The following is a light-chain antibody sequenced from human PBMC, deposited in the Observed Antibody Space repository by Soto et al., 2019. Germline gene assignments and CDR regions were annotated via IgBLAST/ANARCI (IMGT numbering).Light chain of an antibody. V-gene: IGKV3-11*01. CDR3: QQSSNWPPSIT. CDR1: QSVSSY. Sequence: LLTQSPATLSLYQGETATVSCMDSQSVSSYLAWYQQKPGQAPRLLIYDTSNRATGIPDRFSGSGSGTDFTLTISSLEPEDFAVYYCQQSSNWPPSITFGQGTRLEI. CDR2: DTS. J-gene: IGKJ5*01.